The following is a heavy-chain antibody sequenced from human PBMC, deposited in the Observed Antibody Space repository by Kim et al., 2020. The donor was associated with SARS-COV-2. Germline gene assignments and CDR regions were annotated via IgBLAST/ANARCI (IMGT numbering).Heavy chain of an antibody. V-gene: IGHV3-9*01. J-gene: IGHJ4*02. Sequence: TGYANYVKGRYTISRDNAKNSLYLQTNSLRAEDTALYSCAKDGSCWFIDNWGQGTLVTVSS. CDR3: AKDGSCWFIDN. CDR2: T. D-gene: IGHD6-13*01.